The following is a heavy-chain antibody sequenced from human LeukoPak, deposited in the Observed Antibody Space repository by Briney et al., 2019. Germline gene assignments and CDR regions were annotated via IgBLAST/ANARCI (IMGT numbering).Heavy chain of an antibody. J-gene: IGHJ5*02. CDR1: GGSISSGSYY. D-gene: IGHD2-2*01. V-gene: IGHV4-61*02. CDR2: IYTSGST. CDR3: ARDQGYCSSTSCSRFDP. Sequence: SQTLSLTCTVSGGSISSGSYYWSWIRQPAGKGLEWIGRIYTSGSTNYNPSLKSRVTISVDTSKIQFSLKLSSVTAADTAVYYCARDQGYCSSTSCSRFDPWGQGTLVTVSS.